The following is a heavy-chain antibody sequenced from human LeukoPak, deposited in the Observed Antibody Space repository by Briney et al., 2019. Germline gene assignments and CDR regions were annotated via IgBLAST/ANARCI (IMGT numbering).Heavy chain of an antibody. D-gene: IGHD3-10*01. CDR1: GFTFTSSA. Sequence: ASVKVSCKASGFTFTSSAMQWVRQARGQRLEWIGWIVVGSGNTNYAQKFQGRVTITTDESTSTAYMELSSLRSEDTAVYYCARGFPGGYWGQGTLVTVSS. V-gene: IGHV1-58*02. CDR3: ARGFPGGY. J-gene: IGHJ4*02. CDR2: IVVGSGNT.